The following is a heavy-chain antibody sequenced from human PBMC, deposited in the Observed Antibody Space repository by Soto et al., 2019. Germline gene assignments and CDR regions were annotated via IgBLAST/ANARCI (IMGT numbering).Heavy chain of an antibody. CDR2: IHYSGDT. J-gene: IGHJ6*03. Sequence: SETLSLTCSVSGGSIISTTYHWGWIRQPPGKGLEWIGNIHYSGDTHYNPSPQSRVTMSLDTSKNQFSLTLTSVTAADTAVYYCARFPSWGRLYYYYYMDVGGKGTTVTVSS. CDR1: GGSIISTTYH. V-gene: IGHV4-39*01. CDR3: ARFPSWGRLYYYYYMDV. D-gene: IGHD3-16*01.